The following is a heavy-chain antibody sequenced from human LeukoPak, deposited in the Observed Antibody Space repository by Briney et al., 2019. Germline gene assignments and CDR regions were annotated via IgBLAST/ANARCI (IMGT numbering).Heavy chain of an antibody. Sequence: GASVKVSCKASGYTFTSYYMHWVRQAPGQGLEWMGIINPSGGSTSYAQKFQGRVTMTRDTSTSTVYMELSSLRSEDTAMYYCAREIRDTAMVDWGQGTLVTVSS. CDR2: INPSGGST. CDR1: GYTFTSYY. V-gene: IGHV1-46*01. J-gene: IGHJ4*02. D-gene: IGHD5-18*01. CDR3: AREIRDTAMVD.